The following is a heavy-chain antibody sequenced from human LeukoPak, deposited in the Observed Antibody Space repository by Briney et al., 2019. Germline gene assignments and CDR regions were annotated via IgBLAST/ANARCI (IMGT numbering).Heavy chain of an antibody. D-gene: IGHD6-13*01. CDR3: ARSKGSSWSLNHYYGMDV. J-gene: IGHJ6*02. Sequence: ASVKVPCKASGYTFTSYYMHWVRQAPGQGLEWMGIINPSGGSTSYAQKFQGRVTITRDTSASTAYMELSSLRSEDTAVYYCARSKGSSWSLNHYYGMDVWGQGTTVTVSS. V-gene: IGHV1-46*01. CDR2: INPSGGST. CDR1: GYTFTSYY.